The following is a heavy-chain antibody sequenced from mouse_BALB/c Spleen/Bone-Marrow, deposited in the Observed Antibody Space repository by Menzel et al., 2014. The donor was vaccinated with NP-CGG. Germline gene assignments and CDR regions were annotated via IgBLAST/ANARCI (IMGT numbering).Heavy chain of an antibody. CDR1: GYTFTSYW. D-gene: IGHD2-4*01. V-gene: IGHV1-69*02. CDR3: TRYDYDWFAY. Sequence: QVQLQQSGAELVRPGASVKLSCKASGYTFTSYWINWVKQRPGQGLELIGNIYPSDSYTNYNQKFKDKATLTVDKSSSTAYMQLSSPTSEDSAVYYCTRYDYDWFAYWGQGTLVTVSA. J-gene: IGHJ3*01. CDR2: IYPSDSYT.